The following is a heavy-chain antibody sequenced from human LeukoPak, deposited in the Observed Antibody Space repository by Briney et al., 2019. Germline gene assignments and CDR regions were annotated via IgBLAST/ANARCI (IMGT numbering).Heavy chain of an antibody. Sequence: GGSLRLSCAASGFTFSGYWMHWVRQAPGKGLVWVSRINSDGYSITYADSAKGRLTISRDNSKNTLFLQMSSLGVEDTAVYYCVKDLYYDNSGYYSGAFDYWGQGTLVTVSS. D-gene: IGHD3-22*01. CDR1: GFTFSGYW. J-gene: IGHJ4*02. V-gene: IGHV3-74*03. CDR2: INSDGYSI. CDR3: VKDLYYDNSGYYSGAFDY.